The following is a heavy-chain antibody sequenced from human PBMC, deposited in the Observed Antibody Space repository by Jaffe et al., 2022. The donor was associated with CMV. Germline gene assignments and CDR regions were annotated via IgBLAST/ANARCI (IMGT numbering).Heavy chain of an antibody. V-gene: IGHV5-51*01. D-gene: IGHD5-12*01. CDR3: ATRLANPAHSFDL. Sequence: EEQLVQSGAEVKKSGESLKISCRVSGYSFTTFWIAWVRQMPGKGLECMGIIYPYDSDTRYSPPFQGQVTISVDKSISTAYLQLHSLKASDTAMYYCATRLANPAHSFDLWGQGTMVTVSA. CDR1: GYSFTTFW. J-gene: IGHJ3*01. CDR2: IYPYDSDT.